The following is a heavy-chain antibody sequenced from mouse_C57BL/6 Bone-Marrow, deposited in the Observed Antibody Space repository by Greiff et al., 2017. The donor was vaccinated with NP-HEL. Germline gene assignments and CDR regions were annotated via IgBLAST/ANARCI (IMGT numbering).Heavy chain of an antibody. Sequence: VKLQESGAELVRPGASVTLSCKASGYTFTDYEMHWVKQTPVHGLEWIGAIDPETGGTAYNQKFKGKAILTADKSSSTAYMELRSLTSEDSAVYYCTRLREGYYSNYYWYFDVWGTGTTVTVSS. CDR2: IDPETGGT. V-gene: IGHV1-15*01. D-gene: IGHD2-5*01. J-gene: IGHJ1*03. CDR3: TRLREGYYSNYYWYFDV. CDR1: GYTFTDYE.